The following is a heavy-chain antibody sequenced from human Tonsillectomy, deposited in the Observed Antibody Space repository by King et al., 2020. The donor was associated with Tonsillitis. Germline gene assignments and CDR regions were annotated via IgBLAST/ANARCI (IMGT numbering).Heavy chain of an antibody. V-gene: IGHV3-15*01. CDR1: GFTFSNAW. CDR2: IKSKTDAGTT. Sequence: DVQLVESGGGLVKPGGSLRLSCAASGFTFSNAWMSWVRQAPGKGLEWVGRIKSKTDAGTTDYAAPVKGRFTISRDDSKNTLYLQMNSLKTEDTAVYYCTTEVWFGELLRDYWGQGTLVTVSS. J-gene: IGHJ4*02. CDR3: TTEVWFGELLRDY. D-gene: IGHD3-10*01.